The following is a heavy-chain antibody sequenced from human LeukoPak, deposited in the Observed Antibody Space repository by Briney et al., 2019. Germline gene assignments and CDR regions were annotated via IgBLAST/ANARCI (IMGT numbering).Heavy chain of an antibody. Sequence: GGSLRLSCAASGFTFSSYGMHWVRQAPGKGLEWVAVIWYDGSNKYYADSAKGRFTISRDNSKNTLYLQMNSLRAEDTAVYYCAREVYATNGFDPWGQGTLVTVSS. CDR3: AREVYATNGFDP. CDR1: GFTFSSYG. V-gene: IGHV3-33*01. D-gene: IGHD2-8*01. CDR2: IWYDGSNK. J-gene: IGHJ5*02.